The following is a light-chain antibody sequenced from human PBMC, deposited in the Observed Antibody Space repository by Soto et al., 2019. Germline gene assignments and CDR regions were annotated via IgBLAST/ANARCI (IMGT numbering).Light chain of an antibody. CDR2: LGS. V-gene: IGKV2-28*01. CDR3: MQALQTPLT. CDR1: QSLLHSNGYNY. Sequence: DIAMTQSPLSLPVTPGEPASISCTSIQSLLHSNGYNYLDWYLQKPGQSPQLLIYLGSNRASGVPDRFSGSGSGTDFTLKISRVEAEDVGVYYCMQALQTPLTFGGGTKVEIK. J-gene: IGKJ4*01.